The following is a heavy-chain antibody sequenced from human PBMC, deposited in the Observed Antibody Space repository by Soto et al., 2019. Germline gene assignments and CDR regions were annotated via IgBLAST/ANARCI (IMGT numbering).Heavy chain of an antibody. J-gene: IGHJ4*02. CDR2: ISGSGGRT. V-gene: IGHV3-23*01. CDR3: AKEYGSTWIDH. CDR1: GFTFSSYA. Sequence: GGSLRLSCAASGFTFSSYAMSWVRQAPGKGLEWVSAISGSGGRTYYADSVKGRFTVSRDNSRNTLFLQLNSLRDEDTAVYYCAKEYGSTWIDHWGQGTPVTVSS. D-gene: IGHD6-13*01.